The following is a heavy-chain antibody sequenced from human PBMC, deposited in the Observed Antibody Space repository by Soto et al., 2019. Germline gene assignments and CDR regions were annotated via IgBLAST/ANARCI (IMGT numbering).Heavy chain of an antibody. D-gene: IGHD6-13*01. CDR3: ASHSSRWYGDSWFDP. V-gene: IGHV1-18*01. CDR2: ISAYNGNT. Sequence: QVQLVQSGAEVKKPGASVKVSCKASGYTFTSYGISWVRQAPGQGLEWMGWISAYNGNTNYAQKLQGRVTMTTDTSTSTAYMELGNLSFDDTAVYYCASHSSRWYGDSWFDPWGQGPLVTVSS. J-gene: IGHJ5*02. CDR1: GYTFTSYG.